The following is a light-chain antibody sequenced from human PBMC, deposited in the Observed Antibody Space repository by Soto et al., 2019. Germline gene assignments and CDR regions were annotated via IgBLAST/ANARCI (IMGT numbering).Light chain of an antibody. CDR2: EVT. CDR3: SSYGGNNNLL. J-gene: IGLJ2*01. V-gene: IGLV2-8*01. CDR1: SSDIGGYNY. Sequence: QPVLTQPPSASGSPGQSVTISCTGTSSDIGGYNYVSWYQQHPGKAPKLMIYEVTKRPSGVPDRFSGSRSGNAASLTVSGLQAEDEADNYCSSYGGNNNLLFGGGTKLTVL.